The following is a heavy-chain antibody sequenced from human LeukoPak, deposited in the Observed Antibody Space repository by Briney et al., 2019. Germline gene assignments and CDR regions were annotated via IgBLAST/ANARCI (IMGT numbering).Heavy chain of an antibody. D-gene: IGHD3-10*01. CDR2: KKHDGSEE. J-gene: IGHJ4*02. V-gene: IGHV3-7*03. CDR3: ARKAAGWGVLDH. Sequence: GGSLRLSCAASGFIFETYWMNWVRQVPGEGLEWVANKKHDGSEEYYVESVKGRFIISRDNANKLLYLQMNSLRAEDTAIYYCARKAAGWGVLDHWGQGLLVTVSS. CDR1: GFIFETYW.